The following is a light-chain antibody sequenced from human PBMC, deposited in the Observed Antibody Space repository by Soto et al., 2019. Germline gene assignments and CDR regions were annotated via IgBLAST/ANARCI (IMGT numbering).Light chain of an antibody. CDR1: SSDVVGYNY. J-gene: IGLJ1*01. CDR3: CSYTTNNTRLIV. Sequence: QSALTQPASVSGSPGQSITISCTGTSSDVVGYNYVSWYQQQPGKAPKFMIYDVTNRPSGVSNRFSGSKSGNTASLTISGLQAEDEADYYCCSYTTNNTRLIVFRTGTNVTDL. CDR2: DVT. V-gene: IGLV2-14*01.